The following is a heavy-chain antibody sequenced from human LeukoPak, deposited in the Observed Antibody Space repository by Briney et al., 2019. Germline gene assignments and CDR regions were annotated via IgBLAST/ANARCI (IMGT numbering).Heavy chain of an antibody. CDR1: GFTFDDYA. J-gene: IGHJ4*02. Sequence: GGSLRLSCAASGFTFDDYAMHWVRQAPGKGLEWVSGINWNSGNIGYADSVKGRFTISRDNAKNSLYLQMNSLRAEDTALYHCAKARYPLSFYGDYDYWGQGTLVTVSS. D-gene: IGHD4-17*01. V-gene: IGHV3-9*01. CDR2: INWNSGNI. CDR3: AKARYPLSFYGDYDY.